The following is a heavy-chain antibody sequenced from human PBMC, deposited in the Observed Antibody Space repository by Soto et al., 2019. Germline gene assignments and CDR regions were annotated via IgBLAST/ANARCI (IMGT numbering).Heavy chain of an antibody. J-gene: IGHJ4*02. CDR2: ISYGGST. V-gene: IGHV4-31*03. CDR3: SRGILV. Sequence: QVQLQESGPGLVKPSQTLSLTCTVSGGSINSGGYCWSWIRQHPGKGLDWIGCISYGGSTSYNPSRXSXXTISVDTSKNRFPLKLTSATAADTAVDYCSRGILVWGQGALITVSS. D-gene: IGHD5-18*01. CDR1: GGSINSGGYC.